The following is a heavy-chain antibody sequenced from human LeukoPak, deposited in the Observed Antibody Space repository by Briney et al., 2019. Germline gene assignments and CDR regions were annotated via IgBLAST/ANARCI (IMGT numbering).Heavy chain of an antibody. D-gene: IGHD1-14*01. CDR2: INWNGGST. V-gene: IGHV3-20*04. CDR1: GFTFDDYG. CDR3: VRDGYKAFDI. Sequence: GGSLRLSCAVSGFTFDDYGMSWVRQAPGKGLEWVSGINWNGGSTGYADSVKGRFTISRDDAKNSLYLQMNSLRAEDTALYYCVRDGYKAFDIWGQGTMVTVSS. J-gene: IGHJ3*02.